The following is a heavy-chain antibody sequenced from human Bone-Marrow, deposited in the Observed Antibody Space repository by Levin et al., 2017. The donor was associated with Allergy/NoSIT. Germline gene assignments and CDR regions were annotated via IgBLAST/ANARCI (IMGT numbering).Heavy chain of an antibody. CDR3: ASSVAGRRTTAFDV. CDR1: GLSVSSRY. CDR2: IYNSGNT. D-gene: IGHD6-19*01. Sequence: PGGSLRLSCAASGLSVSSRYMSWVRQAPGKGLEWISIIYNSGNTDYAVSVEGRFTISRDKFKNTLYLQMTSLRSEDTAVYYCASSVAGRRTTAFDVWGQGTLVTVSS. J-gene: IGHJ3*01. V-gene: IGHV3-53*01.